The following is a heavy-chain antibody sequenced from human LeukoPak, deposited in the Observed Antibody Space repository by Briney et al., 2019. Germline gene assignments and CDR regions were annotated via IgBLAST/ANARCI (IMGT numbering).Heavy chain of an antibody. CDR1: GFTFSSYS. D-gene: IGHD4-11*01. CDR3: ARGRPSYSLDY. J-gene: IGHJ4*02. Sequence: GGSLRLSCAASGFTFSSYSMNWVRQAPGKGLEWVSYISSSSSTIYYADSVKGRFTNSRDNAKNSLYLQMNSLRAEDTAVYYCARGRPSYSLDYWGQGPLVTVSS. V-gene: IGHV3-48*01. CDR2: ISSSSSTI.